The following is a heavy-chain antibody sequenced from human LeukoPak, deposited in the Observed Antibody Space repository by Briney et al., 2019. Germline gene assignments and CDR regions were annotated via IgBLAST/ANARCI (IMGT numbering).Heavy chain of an antibody. V-gene: IGHV3-23*01. J-gene: IGHJ4*02. Sequence: GRSLRLSCAASGFTFSSYAMSWVRQAPGKGLEWVSAISGSGGSTYYADSVKGRFTISRDNSKNTLYLQMNSLRAEDTAVYYCAKPPYDILTGYYISEADYWGQGTLVTVSS. CDR3: AKPPYDILTGYYISEADY. D-gene: IGHD3-9*01. CDR2: ISGSGGST. CDR1: GFTFSSYA.